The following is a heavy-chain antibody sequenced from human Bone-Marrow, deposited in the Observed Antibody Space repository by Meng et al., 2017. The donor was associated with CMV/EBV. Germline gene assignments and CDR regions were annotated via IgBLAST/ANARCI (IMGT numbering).Heavy chain of an antibody. D-gene: IGHD4-23*01. CDR3: ARGRWSTVTYEIFRYFDL. CDR1: SSDSYF. J-gene: IGHJ2*01. Sequence: SSDSYFWTWIRQRPGKGLEWIGYIYHTGSSYYDPSLEGRIIISFPDTSRNRFSLKLSSMTVADTAVYYCARGRWSTVTYEIFRYFDLWGRGTLVTVSS. CDR2: IYHTGSS. V-gene: IGHV4-31*02.